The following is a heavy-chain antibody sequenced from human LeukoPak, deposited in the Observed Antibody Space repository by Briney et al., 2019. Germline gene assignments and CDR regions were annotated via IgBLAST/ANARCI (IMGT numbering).Heavy chain of an antibody. V-gene: IGHV1-69*06. Sequence: SVKVSCKASGYTFTGNYMHWVRQAPGQGLEWMGWIIPIFGTANYAQKFQGRVTITADKSTSTAYMELSSLRSEDTAVYYCARGRLRGYCSSTSCYGQYYFDYWGQGTLVTVSS. D-gene: IGHD2-2*01. CDR2: IIPIFGTA. CDR3: ARGRLRGYCSSTSCYGQYYFDY. J-gene: IGHJ4*02. CDR1: GYTFTGNY.